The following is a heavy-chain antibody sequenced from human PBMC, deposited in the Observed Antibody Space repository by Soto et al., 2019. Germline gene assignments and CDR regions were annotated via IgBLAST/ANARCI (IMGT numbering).Heavy chain of an antibody. J-gene: IGHJ4*02. D-gene: IGHD3-9*01. CDR3: ARHLPYYDILTGYYAYYFDY. CDR2: IFYSGSA. CDR1: GGSISSSSYY. V-gene: IGHV4-39*01. Sequence: QLQLQESGPGLVKPSETLSLTCTVSGGSISSSSYYWGWIRQPPGKGLEWIGSIFYSGSAYYNPSLKSRVTISVDTSKNQFSLKLSSVTAADTAVYYCARHLPYYDILTGYYAYYFDYWGQGTLVTVSS.